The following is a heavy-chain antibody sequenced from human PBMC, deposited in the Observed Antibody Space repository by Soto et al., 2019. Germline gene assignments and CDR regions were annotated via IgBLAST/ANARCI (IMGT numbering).Heavy chain of an antibody. CDR3: ARMKVDSYQFYYAMDV. D-gene: IGHD3-9*01. J-gene: IGHJ6*02. CDR2: IFSDNVR. V-gene: IGHV2-26*01. Sequence: QVTLKESGPALVKPTETLTLICTVSGFSLTTGKMGVSWIRQPPGKALEWLAHIFSDNVRSYSTTLQDRLTISKDTSGSQVVLSMTNVDPVDTATYYCARMKVDSYQFYYAMDVWGQGTTVTVSS. CDR1: GFSLTTGKMG.